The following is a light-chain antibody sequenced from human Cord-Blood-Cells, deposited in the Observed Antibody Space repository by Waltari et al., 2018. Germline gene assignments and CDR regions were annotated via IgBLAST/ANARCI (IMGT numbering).Light chain of an antibody. CDR3: QSYDSCLSGWV. V-gene: IGLV1-40*01. CDR1: SPNIGAGYD. Sequence: QSVLTQPPSVSGAPGQRVTISCTGSSPNIGAGYDVHWYQQLPGTAPKLLIYGNSNRPSRVPDRFSGSKSGPSASRAITGRQAEDEADYYCQSYDSCLSGWVFGGGTKLTVL. J-gene: IGLJ3*02. CDR2: GNS.